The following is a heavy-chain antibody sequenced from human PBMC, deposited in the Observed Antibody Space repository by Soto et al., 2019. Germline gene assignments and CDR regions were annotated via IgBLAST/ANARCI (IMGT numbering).Heavy chain of an antibody. V-gene: IGHV3-11*01. J-gene: IGHJ6*03. CDR2: ISSSGSPI. CDR3: ARGSLPDCTNGVCLDYYYYYYMDV. CDR1: GFPFRDYY. D-gene: IGHD2-8*01. Sequence: GCPRLSRAAPGFPFRDYYMSLIPQGPGEGRGGGSYISSSGSPIYYADSVKGRFTISRDNAKNSLYLQMNSLRAEDTAVYYCARGSLPDCTNGVCLDYYYYYYMDVWGKGTTVTVSS.